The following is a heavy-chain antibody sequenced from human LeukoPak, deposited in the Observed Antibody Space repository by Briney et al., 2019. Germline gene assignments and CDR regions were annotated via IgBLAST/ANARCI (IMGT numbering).Heavy chain of an antibody. CDR2: ISSSSSYI. D-gene: IGHD3-16*01. J-gene: IGHJ4*02. Sequence: GGSLRLSCAASGFTFSSYSMNWVRQAPGKGLEWVSSISSSSSYIYYADSVKGRFTISRDNAKNSLYLQMNSLRVEDTGIYYCASLNYGQVWGSPHYYFDYWGQGILVTVSS. CDR3: ASLNYGQVWGSPHYYFDY. V-gene: IGHV3-21*01. CDR1: GFTFSSYS.